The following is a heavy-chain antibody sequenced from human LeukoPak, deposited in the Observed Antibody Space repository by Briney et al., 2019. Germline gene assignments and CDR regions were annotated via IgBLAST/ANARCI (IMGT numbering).Heavy chain of an antibody. D-gene: IGHD1-1*01. CDR1: GYTFTGYY. Sequence: ASVKVSCMASGYTFTGYYMHWVRQAPGQGLEWMGWINPNSGVTNYAQRFQGRVTMTRDTSISTAYMELSRLRSDDTAVYYCARDEEWNDLDYWGQGTLVTVSS. CDR3: ARDEEWNDLDY. CDR2: INPNSGVT. V-gene: IGHV1-2*02. J-gene: IGHJ4*02.